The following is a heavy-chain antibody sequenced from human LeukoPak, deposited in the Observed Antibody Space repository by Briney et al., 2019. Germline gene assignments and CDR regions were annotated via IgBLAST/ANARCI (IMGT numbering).Heavy chain of an antibody. CDR2: ISAYNGNT. V-gene: IGHV1-18*01. CDR3: ARGYSSSWYRYYYYMDV. J-gene: IGHJ6*03. CDR1: GYTFTSYG. D-gene: IGHD6-13*01. Sequence: ASVKVSCKASGYTFTSYGISWVRQAPGQGLEWMGWISAYNGNTNYAQKLQGRVTMTTDTSTSTAYMELRSLRSDDTAVYYCARGYSSSWYRYYYYMDVWGKGTTVTISS.